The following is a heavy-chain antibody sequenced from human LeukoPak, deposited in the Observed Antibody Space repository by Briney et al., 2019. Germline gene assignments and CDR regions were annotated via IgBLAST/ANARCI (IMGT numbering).Heavy chain of an antibody. Sequence: PSETLSLTCTVSGGSISSGGYYWSWIRQHPGKGLEWIGYIYYSGSTYYNPSLKSRVTISVDTSKNQFSLKLSSVTAADTAVYYCARGRGYDFWSGYYTGNGFDYWGQGTLVTVSS. V-gene: IGHV4-31*03. CDR1: GGSISSGGYY. CDR3: ARGRGYDFWSGYYTGNGFDY. J-gene: IGHJ4*02. CDR2: IYYSGST. D-gene: IGHD3-3*01.